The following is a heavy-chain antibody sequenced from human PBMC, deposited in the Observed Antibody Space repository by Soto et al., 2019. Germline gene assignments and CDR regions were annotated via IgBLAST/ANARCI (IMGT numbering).Heavy chain of an antibody. Sequence: GASVQVSCKASGGTFSRYAISWVRQAPGQGLEWMGGIIPIFGTANYAQKFQGRVTITADESTSTAYMELSSLRSEDTAVYYCARDLKPSQTPRAFDSWGQGTMGTVSS. CDR2: IIPIFGTA. CDR1: GGTFSRYA. V-gene: IGHV1-69*13. J-gene: IGHJ3*02. CDR3: ARDLKPSQTPRAFDS.